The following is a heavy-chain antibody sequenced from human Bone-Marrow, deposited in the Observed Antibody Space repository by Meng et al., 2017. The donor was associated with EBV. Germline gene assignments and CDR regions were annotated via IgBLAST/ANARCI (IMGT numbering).Heavy chain of an antibody. Sequence: KMGRGGAEVKKPGASVKVSCKDSGYTFTSYDIHWVGQATGQGLEWMGWMNPNSGNTGYAQKFQDRVTMTRNTSISTAYMELSSLRSEDTAVYYCARGTYDRPVDPWGQGTLVTVSS. D-gene: IGHD3-16*01. J-gene: IGHJ5*02. V-gene: IGHV1-8*01. CDR3: ARGTYDRPVDP. CDR1: GYTFTSYD. CDR2: MNPNSGNT.